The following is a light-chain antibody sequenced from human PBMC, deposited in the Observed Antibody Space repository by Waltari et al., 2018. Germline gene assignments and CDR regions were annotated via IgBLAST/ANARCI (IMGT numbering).Light chain of an antibody. CDR2: GVT. CDR3: CSYADGTTSV. Sequence: QSALTQPASVSGSPGQSITISCTGPSSDIGAYYLVSWYQQHPGKAPKVIIYGVTERPSGVSDRFSGSKSANTASLTISGLQAEDEADYYCCSYADGTTSVFGGGTKVTVL. CDR1: SSDIGAYYL. V-gene: IGLV2-23*02. J-gene: IGLJ3*02.